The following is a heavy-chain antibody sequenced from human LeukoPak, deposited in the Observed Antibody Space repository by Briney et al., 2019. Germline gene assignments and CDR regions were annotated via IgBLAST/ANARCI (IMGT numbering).Heavy chain of an antibody. CDR2: INHSGST. Sequence: SETLSLTCSVSGGSISSTNYYWGWIRQPPGKGLEWIGEINHSGSTNYNPSLKSRVTISVDTSKNQFSLKLSSVTAADTAVYYCARGARGFLLPNFDYWGQGTLVTVSS. V-gene: IGHV4-39*07. D-gene: IGHD2-15*01. CDR3: ARGARGFLLPNFDY. J-gene: IGHJ4*02. CDR1: GGSISSTNYY.